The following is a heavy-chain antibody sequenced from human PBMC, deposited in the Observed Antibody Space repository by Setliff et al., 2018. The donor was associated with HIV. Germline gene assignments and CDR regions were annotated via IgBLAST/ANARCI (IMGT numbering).Heavy chain of an antibody. V-gene: IGHV1-8*02. J-gene: IGHJ4*02. Sequence: ASVKVSCKASRYTFSNYDVNRVRQATGQGLVWMAWMNPISDHRGYAQKFQGRLTMTKDTSTSTVYMELSSLKSDDTAVYYCASGCLIGGSGPCRNFEFWGQGTLVTVSS. CDR3: ASGCLIGGSGPCRNFEF. CDR1: RYTFSNYD. CDR2: MNPISDHR. D-gene: IGHD3-9*01.